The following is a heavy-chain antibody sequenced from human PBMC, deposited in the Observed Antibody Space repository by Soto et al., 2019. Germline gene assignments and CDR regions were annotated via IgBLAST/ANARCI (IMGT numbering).Heavy chain of an antibody. J-gene: IGHJ4*02. CDR1: GFTFSSYG. Sequence: GGSLRLSCAASGFTFSSYGMHWVRQAPGKGLEWVAVIWYDGSNKYYAESVKGRFTISRDNSKNTLYLQMNSLRAEYTAVYYCAKSGSWSFDYWGQGTLVTVSS. CDR3: AKSGSWSFDY. V-gene: IGHV3-30*02. CDR2: IWYDGSNK. D-gene: IGHD6-13*01.